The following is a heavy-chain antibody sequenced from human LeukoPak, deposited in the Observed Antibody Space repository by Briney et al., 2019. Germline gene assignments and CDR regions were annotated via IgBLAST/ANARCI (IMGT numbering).Heavy chain of an antibody. CDR2: ISGSGGST. CDR1: GFTFSSYA. CDR3: AKVPPVALLAPPDY. J-gene: IGHJ4*02. Sequence: GGSLRFSCAASGFTFSSYAMSWVRQAPGKGLEWVSAISGSGGSTYYADSVKGRFTISRDNSKNTLYLQMNSLRAEDTAVYYCAKVPPVALLAPPDYWGQGTLVTVSS. V-gene: IGHV3-23*01. D-gene: IGHD3-3*02.